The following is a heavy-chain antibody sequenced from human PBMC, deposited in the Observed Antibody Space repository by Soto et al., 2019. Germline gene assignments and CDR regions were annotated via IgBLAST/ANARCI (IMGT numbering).Heavy chain of an antibody. CDR1: GFTVSSNY. J-gene: IGHJ4*02. CDR3: ARGATVVTDGAVDY. V-gene: IGHV3-53*04. D-gene: IGHD2-15*01. Sequence: EVQLVESGGGLVQPGGSLRLSCAASGFTVSSNYMSWVRQAPGKGLEWVSVIYSGGSTYYADSVKGRFTISRHNSKNTLYLQMNSLRAEDTAVYYCARGATVVTDGAVDYWGQGTLVTVSS. CDR2: IYSGGST.